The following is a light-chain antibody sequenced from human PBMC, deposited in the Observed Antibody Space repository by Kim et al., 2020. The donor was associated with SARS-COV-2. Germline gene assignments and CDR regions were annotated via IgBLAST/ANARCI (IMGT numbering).Light chain of an antibody. V-gene: IGKV1-5*03. CDR2: KAS. CDR3: QQYQSYYL. Sequence: DIQMTQSPSTLSASVGDRVTITCRASQSISNWLAWYQQKPGKAPKLLIYKASSLETGVPSRFSGSGSGTEFTLTISSLQPDDSATYFCQQYQSYYLLGQGTKLEI. J-gene: IGKJ2*01. CDR1: QSISNW.